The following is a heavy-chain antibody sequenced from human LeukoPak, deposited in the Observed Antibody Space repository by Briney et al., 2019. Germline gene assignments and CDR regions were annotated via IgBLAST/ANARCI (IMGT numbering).Heavy chain of an antibody. CDR1: GYTFTGYY. CDR2: INPNSGGT. D-gene: IGHD3-22*01. Sequence: ASVKVSCKASGYTFTGYYMHWVRQAPGQGLGWMGWINPNSGGTNYAQKFQGRVTMTRDTFISTAYMELSRLRSDDTAVYYCARVDYYDSSGYYPGFDPWGQGTLVTVSS. CDR3: ARVDYYDSSGYYPGFDP. J-gene: IGHJ5*02. V-gene: IGHV1-2*02.